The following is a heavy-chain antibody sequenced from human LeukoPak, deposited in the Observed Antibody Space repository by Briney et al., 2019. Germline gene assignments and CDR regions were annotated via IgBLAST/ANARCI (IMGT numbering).Heavy chain of an antibody. D-gene: IGHD4-17*01. CDR1: GGSISSYY. CDR3: ARMDYVDYFDY. CDR2: IYYSGST. V-gene: IGHV4-59*01. J-gene: IGHJ4*02. Sequence: PSETLSLTCTVSGGSISSYYWSWIRQPPGKGLEWIGYIYYSGSTNYNPSLKSRVTISVDTSKNQFSLKLSSVTAADTAVYYCARMDYVDYFDYWGQGILVTVSS.